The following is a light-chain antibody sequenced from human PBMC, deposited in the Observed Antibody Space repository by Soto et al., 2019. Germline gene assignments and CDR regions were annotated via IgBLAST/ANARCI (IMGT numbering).Light chain of an antibody. CDR3: QQYGISPT. J-gene: IGKJ1*01. CDR1: HSGSSHY. Sequence: EIVLTQSPGTLSLSPGERATLSCRSSHSGSSHYLAWYQQKPGQAPRLLIYDVSSRATGLPDSFSGSGSGTAFTLAIRSLGPVDFAVYYCQQYGISPTFGQGTKVEIK. CDR2: DVS. V-gene: IGKV3-20*01.